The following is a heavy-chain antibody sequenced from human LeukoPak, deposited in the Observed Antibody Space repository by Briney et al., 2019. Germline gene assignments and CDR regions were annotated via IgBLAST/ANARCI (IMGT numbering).Heavy chain of an antibody. J-gene: IGHJ4*02. Sequence: GASVKVSCKASGYTFSNYGLSWVRQAAGQGLEWMGWISTYNGDTNYAQNLQGRVTMTTDTSTSTAYMELRSLTSDDTAVYFCARGTVMLSFDYWGQGTLVTVSS. D-gene: IGHD3-16*01. CDR3: ARGTVMLSFDY. V-gene: IGHV1-18*01. CDR2: ISTYNGDT. CDR1: GYTFSNYG.